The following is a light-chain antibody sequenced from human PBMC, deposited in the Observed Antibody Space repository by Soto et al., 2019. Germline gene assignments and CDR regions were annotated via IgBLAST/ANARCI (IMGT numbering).Light chain of an antibody. J-gene: IGLJ1*01. CDR3: AAWDDSLNGHV. Sequence: QSVLTQPHSASGTPGQRVTISCSGSSSNIGTSSVHWFQQLPGTAPKLLISTTNQRPSGVPERFSGSKSGTSASLAISGLQSEDEADYSYAAWDDSLNGHVFGPGTKVTVL. CDR1: SSNIGTSS. V-gene: IGLV1-44*01. CDR2: TTN.